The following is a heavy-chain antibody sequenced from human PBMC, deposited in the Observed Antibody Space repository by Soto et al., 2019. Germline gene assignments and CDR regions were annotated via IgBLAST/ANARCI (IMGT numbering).Heavy chain of an antibody. CDR3: ARHLRNYYYMYV. J-gene: IGHJ6*03. CDR1: GGSISSYY. Sequence: QVQLQESGPGLVKPSETLSLTCTVSGGSISSYYWSWIRQPPGKGLEWIGYIYYSGSTNYNPSLRSRVTISVDTSKNQFSLKLSSVTAADTAVYYCARHLRNYYYMYVWGKGTTVTVSS. CDR2: IYYSGST. V-gene: IGHV4-59*08.